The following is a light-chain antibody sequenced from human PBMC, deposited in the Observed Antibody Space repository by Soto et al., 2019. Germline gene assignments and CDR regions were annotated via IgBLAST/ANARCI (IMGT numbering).Light chain of an antibody. V-gene: IGLV1-40*01. CDR3: QSYDSSLSGVV. CDR2: GNS. J-gene: IGLJ2*01. Sequence: QAVVTQPPSVSVAPGQRVTISCTGSSANIGAGYDVHWYQQLPGTAPKLGIYGNSNRPSGVPDRFSGSKSGTSASLAITGRQAEDEADYYCQSYDSSLSGVVFGGGTQVTVL. CDR1: SANIGAGYD.